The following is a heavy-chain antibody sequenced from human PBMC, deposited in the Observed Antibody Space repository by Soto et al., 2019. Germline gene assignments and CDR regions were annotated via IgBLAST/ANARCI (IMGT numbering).Heavy chain of an antibody. CDR1: GGSINTYY. CDR3: ARGSSIAGLYYGMDV. Sequence: SETLSLTCSVSGGSINTYYWSWIRQPPGKGLEWIGYNYYSGITYYNPSLKSRVTISLDTSKNQFSLKLSSVTAADTAVYYCARGSSIAGLYYGMDVWGQGTTVTVSS. D-gene: IGHD6-6*01. V-gene: IGHV4-59*06. CDR2: NYYSGIT. J-gene: IGHJ6*02.